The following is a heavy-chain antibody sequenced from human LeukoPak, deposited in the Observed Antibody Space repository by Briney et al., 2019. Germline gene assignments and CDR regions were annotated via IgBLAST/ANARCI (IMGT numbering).Heavy chain of an antibody. CDR1: GGSIRSSSYY. CDR3: ARALSGRGWFDP. D-gene: IGHD1-26*01. V-gene: IGHV4-39*07. CDR2: IFYSGST. J-gene: IGHJ5*02. Sequence: PSETLSLTCTVSGGSIRSSSYYWGWIRQPPGKGLEWIGSIFYSGSTYYNPSLKSRVTISVDTSKNQFSLKLSSVTAADTAVYYCARALSGRGWFDPWGQGTLATVSS.